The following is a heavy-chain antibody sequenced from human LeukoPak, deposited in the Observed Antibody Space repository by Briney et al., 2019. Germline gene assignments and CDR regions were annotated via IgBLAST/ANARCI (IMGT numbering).Heavy chain of an antibody. CDR3: AKHYLTALGES. CDR2: ISVSGDT. D-gene: IGHD5-18*01. Sequence: GGSLRLSCAASGFSFSSCAMTWVRQAPGKGLEWVSSISVSGDTYYADSVKGRFSISRDNSKHTLSLQMDSLRAEDTAIYYCAKHYLTALGESCGQGTLVTVSS. V-gene: IGHV3-23*01. CDR1: GFSFSSCA. J-gene: IGHJ5*02.